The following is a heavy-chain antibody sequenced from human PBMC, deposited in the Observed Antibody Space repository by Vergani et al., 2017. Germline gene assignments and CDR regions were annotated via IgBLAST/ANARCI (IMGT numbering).Heavy chain of an antibody. D-gene: IGHD5-12*01. CDR3: ASRDTSGYDFKGY. J-gene: IGHJ4*02. CDR2: ISSSSSYI. V-gene: IGHV3-21*01. CDR1: GFTFSSYS. Sequence: EVQLVESGGGLVKPGGSLRLSCAASGFTFSSYSMNWVRQAPGKGLEWVSSISSSSSYIYYADSVKGRFTISRDNAKNSLYLQMNSLRAEDTAVYYCASRDTSGYDFKGYWGQGTLVTVSS.